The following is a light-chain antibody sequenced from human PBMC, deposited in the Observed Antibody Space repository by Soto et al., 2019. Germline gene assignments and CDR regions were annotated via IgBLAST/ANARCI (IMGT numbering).Light chain of an antibody. CDR1: QGISTY. Sequence: DIQMTQSPSSLSASVGDRVTITCRASQGISTYLNSYQQKPGKAPKLLIYAASSLQSGVPSRFSGSGSETDFTLTISSLQPEDFATYSCQQSYSSTWTFGQGTKVEIK. CDR3: QQSYSSTWT. CDR2: AAS. J-gene: IGKJ1*01. V-gene: IGKV1-39*01.